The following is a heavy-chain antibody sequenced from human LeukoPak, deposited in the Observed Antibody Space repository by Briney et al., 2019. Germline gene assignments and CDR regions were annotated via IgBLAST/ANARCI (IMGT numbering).Heavy chain of an antibody. CDR1: GFTFSDHY. Sequence: GGSLRLSCAASGFTFSDHYMDWVRQAPGKGLEWVGRTTNKANGYSTEYAASVKGRFTISRDDSKNSLYLQMNSLKTEVTAVYYCARRMVQSGNYGMDVWGQGTTVAVSS. J-gene: IGHJ6*02. D-gene: IGHD1-1*01. CDR3: ARRMVQSGNYGMDV. V-gene: IGHV3-72*01. CDR2: TTNKANGYST.